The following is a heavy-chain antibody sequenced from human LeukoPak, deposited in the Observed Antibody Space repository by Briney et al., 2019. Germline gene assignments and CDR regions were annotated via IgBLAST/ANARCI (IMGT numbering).Heavy chain of an antibody. D-gene: IGHD3-10*01. CDR2: SRNTASIYTT. CDR1: GFTFSDHD. J-gene: IGHJ4*02. V-gene: IGHV3-72*01. CDR3: ARAKPKNMVRGLIMRREGRYYFDY. Sequence: PGGSLRLSCAASGFTFSDHDMDWVRQAPGKGLQWVGRSRNTASIYTTKYAASVKGRFTISRDDPQNTLFLQMNSLRAEDTAVYYCARAKPKNMVRGLIMRREGRYYFDYWGEGTLVTVSS.